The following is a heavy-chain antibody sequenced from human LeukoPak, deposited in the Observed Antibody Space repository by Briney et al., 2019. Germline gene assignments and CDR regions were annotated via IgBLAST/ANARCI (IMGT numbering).Heavy chain of an antibody. CDR2: IYYSGST. CDR1: GGSISSGGYY. CDR3: AREVAGPNWFDP. V-gene: IGHV4-31*03. Sequence: SETLSLTCTVSGGSISSGGYYWSWIRQHPGKGLEWIGYIYYSGSTYYNPSLKSRVTISVDTSKNQFSLKLSSVIAADTAVYYCAREVAGPNWFDPWGQGTLVTVSS. J-gene: IGHJ5*02. D-gene: IGHD6-19*01.